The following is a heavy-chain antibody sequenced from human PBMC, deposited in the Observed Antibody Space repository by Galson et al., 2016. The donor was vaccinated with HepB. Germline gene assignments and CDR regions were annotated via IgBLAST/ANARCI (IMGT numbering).Heavy chain of an antibody. Sequence: FLRLSCAVSGFIFSDYAMHWVRQAPGKGLEWVAVISYDGSEEFYADSLKGRFTISRDNSRDTLSLQMNSLRPEDTAVYYCTKDPQLYVTRGVWDNWGQGALVTVSS. V-gene: IGHV3-30*07. CDR3: TKDPQLYVTRGVWDN. CDR1: GFIFSDYA. J-gene: IGHJ4*02. D-gene: IGHD3-10*01. CDR2: ISYDGSEE.